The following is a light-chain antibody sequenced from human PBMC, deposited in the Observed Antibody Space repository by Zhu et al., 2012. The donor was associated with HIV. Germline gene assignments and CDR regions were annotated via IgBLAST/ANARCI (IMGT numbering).Light chain of an antibody. V-gene: IGKV3-20*01. CDR3: QQYGGSPLT. CDR1: QTIYNNY. J-gene: IGKJ4*01. CDR2: GAS. Sequence: ILLTQSPGTLSLSPGERATLSCRASQTIYNNYLAWYRQHPGQAPRLLIYGASSRATGIPGRFVGSGSGTVFTLTISRLEPDDFAVYYCQQYGGSPLTFGGGTRVDIK.